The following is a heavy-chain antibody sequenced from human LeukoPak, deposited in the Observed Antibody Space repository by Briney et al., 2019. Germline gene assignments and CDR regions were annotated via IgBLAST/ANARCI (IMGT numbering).Heavy chain of an antibody. CDR1: GFTFSSYA. Sequence: GRSLRLSCAASGFTFSSYAMHWVRQAPGNGLEWVAVISYDGSNKYYADSVKGRFTISRDNSKNTLYLQMNSLRAEDTAVYYCARDNSDFWSGYYMGYWGQETLVTVSS. J-gene: IGHJ4*02. CDR3: ARDNSDFWSGYYMGY. D-gene: IGHD3-3*01. CDR2: ISYDGSNK. V-gene: IGHV3-30*01.